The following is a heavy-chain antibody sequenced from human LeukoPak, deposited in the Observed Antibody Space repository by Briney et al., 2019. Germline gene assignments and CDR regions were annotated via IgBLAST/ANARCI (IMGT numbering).Heavy chain of an antibody. CDR3: ARVRGYSGYQNYDY. D-gene: IGHD5-12*01. CDR2: IYYSGST. V-gene: IGHV4-39*07. J-gene: IGHJ4*02. Sequence: PSETLSLTCTVSGGSISSSSYYWGWIRQPPGKGLEWIGSIYYSGSTYYNPSLKSRVTISVDTSKNQFSLKLSSVTAADTAVYYCARVRGYSGYQNYDYWGQGTLVTVSS. CDR1: GGSISSSSYY.